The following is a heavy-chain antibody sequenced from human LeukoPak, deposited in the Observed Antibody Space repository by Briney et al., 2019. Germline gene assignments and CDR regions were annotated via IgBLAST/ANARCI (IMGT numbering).Heavy chain of an antibody. CDR1: GGTFSSYA. V-gene: IGHV1-69*13. D-gene: IGHD2-15*01. Sequence: SVKVSCKASGGTFSSYAISWVRQAPGQGLEWMGGVIPIFGTANYAQKFQGRVTITADESTSTAYMELSSLRSEDTAVYYRANLGDCSGGSCSGVPDYWGQGTLVTVSS. CDR2: VIPIFGTA. CDR3: ANLGDCSGGSCSGVPDY. J-gene: IGHJ4*02.